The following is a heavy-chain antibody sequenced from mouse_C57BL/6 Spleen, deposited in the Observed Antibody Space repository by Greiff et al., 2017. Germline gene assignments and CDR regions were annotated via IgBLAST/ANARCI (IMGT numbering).Heavy chain of an antibody. CDR3: ARVPWEGGAWFAY. CDR1: GYTFTGYW. CDR2: ILPGSGST. Sequence: QVQLKESGAELMKPGASVKLSCKATGYTFTGYWIEWVKQRPGHGLEWIGEILPGSGSTNYNEKFKGKGTFTADTSSNKAYMQLSSLTTEDAAIYYCARVPWEGGAWFAYWGQGTLVTVSA. J-gene: IGHJ3*01. V-gene: IGHV1-9*01. D-gene: IGHD4-1*01.